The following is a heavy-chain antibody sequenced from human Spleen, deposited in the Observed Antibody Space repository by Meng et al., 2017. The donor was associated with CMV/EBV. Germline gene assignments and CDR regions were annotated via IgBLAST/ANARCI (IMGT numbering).Heavy chain of an antibody. CDR2: ISAYNGDT. CDR3: ARVSSGPTIWNYYYYYGMDV. Sequence: ASVKVSCKASGYIFTKYGVNWMRQAPGQGPEWMGWISAYNGDTMYAPKVQGRVTMTTDTSTSTAYMELRGLRSDDTAVYYCARVSSGPTIWNYYYYYGMDVWGQGTTVTVSS. V-gene: IGHV1-18*01. D-gene: IGHD3-3*01. J-gene: IGHJ6*02. CDR1: GYIFTKYG.